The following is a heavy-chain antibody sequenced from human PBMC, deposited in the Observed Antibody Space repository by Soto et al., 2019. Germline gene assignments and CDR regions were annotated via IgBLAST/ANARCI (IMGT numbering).Heavy chain of an antibody. D-gene: IGHD2-15*01. J-gene: IGHJ5*02. V-gene: IGHV2-5*01. CDR3: AHRILRYCSGGSCLRGWFDP. CDR2: IYWNDDK. CDR1: GVSLGTSGVG. Sequence: SGPTLVNPTQTLTLTCTFSGVSLGTSGVGVGWIRQPPGKALEWLALIYWNDDKRYSPSLKSRLTITKDTSKNQVVLTMTNMDPVDTATYYCAHRILRYCSGGSCLRGWFDPWGQGTLVTVSS.